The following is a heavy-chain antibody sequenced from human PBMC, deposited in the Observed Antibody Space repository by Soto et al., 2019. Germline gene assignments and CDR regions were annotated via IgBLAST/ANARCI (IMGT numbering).Heavy chain of an antibody. J-gene: IGHJ4*02. CDR2: IYTSGST. D-gene: IGHD3-16*02. V-gene: IGHV4-4*07. CDR1: GGSISSYY. Sequence: SETLSLTCTVSGGSISSYYWSWIRQPAGKGLEWIGRIYTSGSTNYNPSLKSRVTMSVDTSKNQFSLKLSSVTAADTAVYYCAREVLSVDVWGSYRIGYFDYWGQGTLITVSS. CDR3: AREVLSVDVWGSYRIGYFDY.